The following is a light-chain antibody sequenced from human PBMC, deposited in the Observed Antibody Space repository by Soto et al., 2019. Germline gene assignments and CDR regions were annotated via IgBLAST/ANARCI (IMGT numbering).Light chain of an antibody. J-gene: IGKJ4*01. Sequence: DIQMTHSPSTLSASVGDRVGIASRASQNISPWLAWYQQKPGKAPRLLIFGASSLEGGVPSRFSGSVYGTDFTLTISSLQPDDFGSYYCQQYNRYSLTFGGGTKVDIK. V-gene: IGKV1-5*01. CDR3: QQYNRYSLT. CDR1: QNISPW. CDR2: GAS.